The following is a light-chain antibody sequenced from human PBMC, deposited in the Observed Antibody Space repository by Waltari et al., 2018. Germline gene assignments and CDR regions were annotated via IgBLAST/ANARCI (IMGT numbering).Light chain of an antibody. CDR3: QQHSNWPPTFT. J-gene: IGKJ3*01. V-gene: IGKV3-11*01. CDR1: QSVSRS. CDR2: DAS. Sequence: IVLTQSPATLSLSPGERATLSCRASQSVSRSLAWYQQKPGQAPRLPICDASNRATGIPARFSGSGSGTDFTLTISSLAPEDFAVYYCQQHSNWPPTFTFGPGTKVDI.